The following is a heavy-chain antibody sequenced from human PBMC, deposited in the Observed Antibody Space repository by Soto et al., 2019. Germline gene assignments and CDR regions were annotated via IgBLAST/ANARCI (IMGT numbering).Heavy chain of an antibody. D-gene: IGHD3-16*01. V-gene: IGHV1-46*01. CDR3: PREAIKSSAYSRYFQH. J-gene: IGHJ1*01. CDR2: INPSGGST. CDR1: GYTFTHYH. Sequence: ASVKVSCKASGYTFTHYHVSWVRQAPGRGLEGLGMINPSGGSTTYAQNLQGRVTMTRDTATNTVNMELSSLRAEDTDVCYCPREAIKSSAYSRYFQHLRQVTLITVSS.